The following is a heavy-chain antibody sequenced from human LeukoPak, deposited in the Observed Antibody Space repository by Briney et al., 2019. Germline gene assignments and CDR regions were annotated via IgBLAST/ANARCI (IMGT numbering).Heavy chain of an antibody. V-gene: IGHV3-7*01. CDR2: IKQDGSEK. Sequence: GSLRLSCAASGFTFSSYWMSWVRQAPGKGLEWVANIKQDGSEKYYVDSVKGRFTISRDNAKNSLYLQMNSLRAEDTAVYYCARDKRLLEWLLYPLWYFDYWGQGTLVTVSS. D-gene: IGHD3-3*01. CDR3: ARDKRLLEWLLYPLWYFDY. CDR1: GFTFSSYW. J-gene: IGHJ4*02.